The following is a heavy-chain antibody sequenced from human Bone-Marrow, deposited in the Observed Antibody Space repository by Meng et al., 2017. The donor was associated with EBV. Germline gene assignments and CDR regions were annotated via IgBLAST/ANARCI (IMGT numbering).Heavy chain of an antibody. J-gene: IGHJ4*02. CDR2: IYDGGTT. CDR1: GSSVSGGTYH. D-gene: IGHD3-10*01. Sequence: QVHRLESVPCLVKPSDPLSLTCIVSGSSVSGGTYHWSWIRQPPGKELEWIGYIYDGGTTIYNPSLKSRVTILVDASKNQFSLKLSSVTTADTAVYYCAKSRSSTPGVIDYWGQGTLVTVSS. V-gene: IGHV4-61*01. CDR3: AKSRSSTPGVIDY.